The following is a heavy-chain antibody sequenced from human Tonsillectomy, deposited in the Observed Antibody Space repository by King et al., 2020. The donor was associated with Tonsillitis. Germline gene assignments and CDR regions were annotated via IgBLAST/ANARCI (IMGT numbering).Heavy chain of an antibody. Sequence: LQLQESGPGLVKPSETLSLTCTVSGGPISSSNYYWGWIRQPPGKGLEGIGSIYYSWRTYYNPSLKSRVTISVDTSKNQFSLKLTSVTAADTAVYYCARVTGYSGSWTFDYWGQGTLVTVSS. CDR1: GGPISSSNYY. J-gene: IGHJ4*02. V-gene: IGHV4-39*07. CDR3: ARVTGYSGSWTFDY. CDR2: IYYSWRT. D-gene: IGHD6-13*01.